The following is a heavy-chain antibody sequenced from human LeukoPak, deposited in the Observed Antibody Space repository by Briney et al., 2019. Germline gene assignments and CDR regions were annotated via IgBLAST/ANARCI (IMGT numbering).Heavy chain of an antibody. V-gene: IGHV4-34*01. J-gene: IGHJ4*02. CDR1: GGSFSGYY. CDR2: INHSGST. Sequence: SETLSLTCAVYGGSFSGYYWSWIRQPPGKGLEWIGEINHSGSTNYNPSLKTRVTISVDTSKNQFSLKLSSVTAADTAVYYCARVIKTYYYDSSGYYYSKKYYFDYWGQGTLVTVSS. D-gene: IGHD3-22*01. CDR3: ARVIKTYYYDSSGYYYSKKYYFDY.